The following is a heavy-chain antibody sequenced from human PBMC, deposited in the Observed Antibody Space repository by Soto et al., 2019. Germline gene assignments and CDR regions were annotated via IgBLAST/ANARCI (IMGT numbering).Heavy chain of an antibody. D-gene: IGHD3-22*01. CDR1: GDTFNTYV. CDR2: IIPMFNTA. V-gene: IGHV1-69*06. CDR3: ERAAQWYYYDSSDEYDALEV. Sequence: ASVKVSCKASGDTFNTYVFNWVRQAPGQGLEWMGGIIPMFNTANYAQKFQGRVTITADKSTITAYMELSSLRSEDWAVYYCERAAQWYYYDSSDEYDALEVWGQGTMVTVSS. J-gene: IGHJ3*01.